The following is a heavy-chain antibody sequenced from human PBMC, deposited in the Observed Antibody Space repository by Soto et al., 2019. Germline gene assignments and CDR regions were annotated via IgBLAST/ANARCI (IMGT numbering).Heavy chain of an antibody. CDR2: INHSGST. Sequence: PSETLSLTCAVYGGSFSGYYWSWIRQPPGKGLEWIGEINHSGSTNYNPSLKSRVTISVDTSKNQFSLKLSSVTAADTAVYYCARGRVFGVVIPKNYFDYWGQGPLVTVSS. V-gene: IGHV4-34*01. CDR3: ARGRVFGVVIPKNYFDY. D-gene: IGHD3-3*01. J-gene: IGHJ4*02. CDR1: GGSFSGYY.